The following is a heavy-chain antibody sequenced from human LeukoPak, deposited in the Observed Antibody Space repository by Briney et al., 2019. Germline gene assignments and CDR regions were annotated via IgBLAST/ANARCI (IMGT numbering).Heavy chain of an antibody. CDR2: INHSGST. CDR1: GGSISSGGYY. CDR3: ARGVEDIVVVPAVLPTLDY. J-gene: IGHJ4*02. V-gene: IGHV4-39*07. Sequence: PSETLSLTCTVSGGSISSGGYYWSWIRQPPGKGLEWIGEINHSGSTNYNPSLKSRVTISVDTSKNQFSLKLSSVTAADTAVYYCARGVEDIVVVPAVLPTLDYWGQGTLVTVSS. D-gene: IGHD2-2*02.